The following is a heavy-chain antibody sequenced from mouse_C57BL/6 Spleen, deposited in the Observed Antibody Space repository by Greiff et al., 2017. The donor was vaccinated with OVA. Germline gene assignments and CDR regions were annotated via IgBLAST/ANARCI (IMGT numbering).Heavy chain of an antibody. Sequence: VQLQQSGAELVRPGASVKLSCTASGFNIKDGYMHWVKQRPEQGLEWIGWIDPENGDTEYASKFQGKATITADTSSNTAYLQLSSLTSEDTAVYYCTTDDYFDYWGQGTTLTVSS. CDR1: GFNIKDGY. CDR3: TTDDYFDY. CDR2: IDPENGDT. J-gene: IGHJ2*01. V-gene: IGHV14-4*01.